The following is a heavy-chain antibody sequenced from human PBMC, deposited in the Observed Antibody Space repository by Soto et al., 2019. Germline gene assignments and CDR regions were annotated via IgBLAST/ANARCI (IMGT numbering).Heavy chain of an antibody. CDR1: GYTFTSYG. J-gene: IGHJ4*02. Sequence: ASVKLSCKASGYTFTSYGISWVRQAPGQRLEWMGWINAGNGNTKYSQKFQGRVTITRDTSASTTYIELNSLRSEDTAVYYCARGPGGPDGPGDYWGQGTLVTVSS. CDR3: ARGPGGPDGPGDY. CDR2: INAGNGNT. D-gene: IGHD2-15*01. V-gene: IGHV1-3*01.